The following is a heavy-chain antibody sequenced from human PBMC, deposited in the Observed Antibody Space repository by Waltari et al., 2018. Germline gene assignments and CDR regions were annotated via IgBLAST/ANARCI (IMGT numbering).Heavy chain of an antibody. CDR1: GFSFIPYG. Sequence: QVQLVESGGGVVQPGGSLRRACAASGFSFIPYGMPRVRQAPGKGLEWVAYIRFTGTEEYYRDSAQGRFTVSRDSFNNTLYLQMKSLRADDTAIYYCARDFRDHYFDFWGQGTLVTVSS. CDR2: IRFTGTEE. V-gene: IGHV3-30*02. CDR3: ARDFRDHYFDF. D-gene: IGHD2-21*01. J-gene: IGHJ4*02.